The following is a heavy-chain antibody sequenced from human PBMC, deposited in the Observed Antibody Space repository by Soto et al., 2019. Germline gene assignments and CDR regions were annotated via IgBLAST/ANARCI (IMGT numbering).Heavy chain of an antibody. V-gene: IGHV1-69*06. CDR2: IIPIFGTA. D-gene: IGHD6-19*01. CDR1: GVTFSSYA. J-gene: IGHJ4*02. CDR3: ARDTLIAVAGTGYFDY. Sequence: ASVKVSCKASGVTFSSYAISWVRQAPGQGLEWMGGIIPIFGTANYAQKFQGRVTITADKSTSTAYMELSSLRSEDTAVYYCARDTLIAVAGTGYFDYWGQGTLVTVSS.